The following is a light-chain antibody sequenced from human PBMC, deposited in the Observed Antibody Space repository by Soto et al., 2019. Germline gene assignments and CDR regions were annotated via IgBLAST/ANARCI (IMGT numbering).Light chain of an antibody. CDR1: QSVRSN. CDR2: GAS. J-gene: IGKJ5*01. CDR3: QQYNKWPAIT. V-gene: IGKV3-15*01. Sequence: EIVMTQSPATLSVSPGERAILYCRASQSVRSNLAWYQQKPGQAPRLLIYGASTRATDIPARFSGSGSGTEFTLTISSLQSEDFVVYYCQQYNKWPAITFGQGTRLEIK.